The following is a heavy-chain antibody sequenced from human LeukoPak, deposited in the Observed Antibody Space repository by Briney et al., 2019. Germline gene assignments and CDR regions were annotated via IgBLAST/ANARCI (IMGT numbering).Heavy chain of an antibody. CDR2: IYYSRST. J-gene: IGHJ5*02. CDR1: GGSISSRSYY. D-gene: IGHD2-21*01. CDR3: TRQMDSYRREYQNWFDP. Sequence: PSETLSLTCTVSGGSISSRSYYWGWTSQPPGKGLEWIGIIYYSRSTYYKPSLKSRVPISVATPKNQFSLKLRFWTATDPPLYSCTRQMDSYRREYQNWFDPWGQGTLVTVSS. V-gene: IGHV4-39*01.